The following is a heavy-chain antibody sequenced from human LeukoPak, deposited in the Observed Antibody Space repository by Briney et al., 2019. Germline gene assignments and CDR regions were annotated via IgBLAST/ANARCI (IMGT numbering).Heavy chain of an antibody. CDR2: IDWDDDK. D-gene: IGHD2-2*01. CDR3: ARKYGGEYYFDY. V-gene: IGHV2-70*11. CDR1: GFSLSTSGMC. J-gene: IGHJ4*02. Sequence: SGPTLAKPTQTLTLTCTFSGFSLSTSGMCVSWIRQPPGKALEWLARIDWDDDKYYSTSLKTRLTISKDTSKNQVVLTMTNMDPVDTATYYCARKYGGEYYFDYWGQGTLVTVSS.